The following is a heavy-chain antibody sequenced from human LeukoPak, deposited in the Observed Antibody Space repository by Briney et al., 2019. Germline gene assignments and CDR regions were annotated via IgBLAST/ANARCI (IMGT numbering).Heavy chain of an antibody. CDR1: GGSISSGGYY. Sequence: SETLSLTCTVSGGSISSGGYYWSWIRQHPGKGLEWIGYIYYSGSTYYNPSLKSRVTISVDTSKNQFSLKLSSVTAADTAVYYCASPGGGDSSGYYYELNYWGQGTLVTVSS. V-gene: IGHV4-30-4*08. CDR3: ASPGGGDSSGYYYELNY. D-gene: IGHD3-22*01. J-gene: IGHJ4*02. CDR2: IYYSGST.